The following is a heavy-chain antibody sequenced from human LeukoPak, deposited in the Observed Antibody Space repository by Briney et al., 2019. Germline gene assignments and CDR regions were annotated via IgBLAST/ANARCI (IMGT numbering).Heavy chain of an antibody. J-gene: IGHJ5*02. CDR3: AKETGVSYCGGDCYRYNWFDP. Sequence: GGSLRLSCAASGFTFSSYAMSWVRQAPGKGLEWVSAISGSGGSTYYADSVKGRFTISRDNSKNTLYLQMNSLRAEDTAVYYCAKETGVSYCGGDCYRYNWFDPWGQGTLVTVSS. CDR2: ISGSGGST. V-gene: IGHV3-23*01. CDR1: GFTFSSYA. D-gene: IGHD2-21*02.